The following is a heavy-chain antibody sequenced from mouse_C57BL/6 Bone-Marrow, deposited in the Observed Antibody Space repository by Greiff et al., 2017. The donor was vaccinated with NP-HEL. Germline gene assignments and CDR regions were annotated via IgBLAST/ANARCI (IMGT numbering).Heavy chain of an antibody. CDR2: ISSGSSTI. D-gene: IGHD1-1*02. CDR1: GFTFTDYG. CDR3: ARRVGSHSYFDY. V-gene: IGHV5-17*01. J-gene: IGHJ2*01. Sequence: VQLKESGGGLVKPGGSLKLSCAASGFTFTDYGMHWVRQAPEKGLEWVAYISSGSSTIYYAETVKGGFTIARDNAKNTLFLQMTSLTSEDTALYYCARRVGSHSYFDYWGQGTTLTVSS.